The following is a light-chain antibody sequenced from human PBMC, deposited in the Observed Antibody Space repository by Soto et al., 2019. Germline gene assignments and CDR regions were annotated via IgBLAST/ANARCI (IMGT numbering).Light chain of an antibody. CDR2: DAS. J-gene: IGKJ2*02. V-gene: IGKV1-33*01. CDR1: QDITSY. Sequence: IQMTQSPSSLSASVGDRVTITCQASQDITSYLIWYQQKPGKAPKLLIYDASSLGTGVSSRFSGSGSGTHFTLTISSLQPEDIATYYCQQFDSVPCTFGQGTKVDIK. CDR3: QQFDSVPCT.